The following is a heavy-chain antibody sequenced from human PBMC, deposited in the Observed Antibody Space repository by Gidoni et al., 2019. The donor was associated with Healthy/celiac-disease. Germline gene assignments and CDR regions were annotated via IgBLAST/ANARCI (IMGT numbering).Heavy chain of an antibody. Sequence: QVQLQQWGAGLLKPSETLSLTCAVYGGSFSGYYWSWIRQPPGKGLEWIGEINHSGSTNYNPSLKSLVTISVDTSKNQFSLKLSSVTAADTAVYYCARGIPYYYGSGSYYSYWGQGTLVTVSS. CDR1: GGSFSGYY. V-gene: IGHV4-34*01. CDR3: ARGIPYYYGSGSYYSY. J-gene: IGHJ4*02. D-gene: IGHD3-10*01. CDR2: INHSGST.